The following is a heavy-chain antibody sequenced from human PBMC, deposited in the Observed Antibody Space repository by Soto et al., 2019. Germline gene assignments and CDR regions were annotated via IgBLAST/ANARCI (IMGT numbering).Heavy chain of an antibody. Sequence: ASVKVSCKASGYTFSNYGMSWVRQAPGQGLEWMGWISAYNGYTKYAQKFQGRVTMTTDTSTSTGYMELRSLRSDDTAVYYCARGVGSGTYYNQYNWFDPWGRG. V-gene: IGHV1-18*01. J-gene: IGHJ5*02. CDR3: ARGVGSGTYYNQYNWFDP. CDR1: GYTFSNYG. D-gene: IGHD3-10*01. CDR2: ISAYNGYT.